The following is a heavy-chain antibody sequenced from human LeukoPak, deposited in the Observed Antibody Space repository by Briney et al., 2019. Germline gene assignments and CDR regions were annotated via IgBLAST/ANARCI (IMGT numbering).Heavy chain of an antibody. V-gene: IGHV4-34*01. CDR1: GGSFSGYY. CDR3: AGSGGPMVRGVIIF. CDR2: INHSGST. D-gene: IGHD3-10*01. J-gene: IGHJ4*02. Sequence: SETLSLTCAVYGGSFSGYYWSWIRQPPGKGLEWIGEINHSGSTNYNPSLKSRVTISVDTSKSQFSLKLSSVTAADTAVYYCAGSGGPMVRGVIIFWGQGTLVTVSS.